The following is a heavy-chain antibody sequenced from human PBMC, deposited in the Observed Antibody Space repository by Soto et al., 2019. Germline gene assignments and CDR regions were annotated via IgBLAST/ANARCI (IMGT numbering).Heavy chain of an antibody. Sequence: SETLSLTCTVSGGSISSYYWSWIRQPPGKGLEWIGYIYYSGSTNYNPSLKSRVTISVDTSKNQFSLKLSSVTAADTAVYYCARDRFGGYDPKSHTYYFDHWGQGTLVTVSS. CDR1: GGSISSYY. V-gene: IGHV4-59*01. CDR2: IYYSGST. J-gene: IGHJ4*02. CDR3: ARDRFGGYDPKSHTYYFDH. D-gene: IGHD5-12*01.